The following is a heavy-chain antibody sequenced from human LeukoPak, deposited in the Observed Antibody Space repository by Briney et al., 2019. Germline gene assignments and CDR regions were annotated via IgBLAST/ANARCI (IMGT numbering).Heavy chain of an antibody. D-gene: IGHD3-22*01. Sequence: ASVKVSCKASGYTFTSYGISWVRQAPGQGLEWMGWISAYNGNTNYAQKLQGRVTMTTDTSTSTAYMELRSLRSDDTAVYYCARDLGYYDSSGYYDYWGQGTLVTVSS. CDR2: ISAYNGNT. CDR3: ARDLGYYDSSGYYDY. V-gene: IGHV1-18*01. J-gene: IGHJ4*02. CDR1: GYTFTSYG.